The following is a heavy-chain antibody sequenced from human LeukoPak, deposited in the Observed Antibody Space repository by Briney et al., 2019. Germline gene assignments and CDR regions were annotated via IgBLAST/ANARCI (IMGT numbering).Heavy chain of an antibody. J-gene: IGHJ4*02. D-gene: IGHD4-17*01. Sequence: KPGGSLRLSCAASGFTFSSYSMNWVRQAPGKGLEWVSSIISSSGYIYYADSVKGRFTTSRDNAKNSLYLQMSSLRAEDTAVYYCARTIGDYKFDYWGQGTLVTVSS. CDR2: IISSSGYI. V-gene: IGHV3-21*01. CDR3: ARTIGDYKFDY. CDR1: GFTFSSYS.